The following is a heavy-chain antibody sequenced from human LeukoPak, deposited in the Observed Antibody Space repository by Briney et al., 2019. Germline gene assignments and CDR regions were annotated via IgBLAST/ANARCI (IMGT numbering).Heavy chain of an antibody. CDR3: ARSLRWDNWFDP. CDR1: GGSISSSSYY. J-gene: IGHJ5*02. V-gene: IGHV4-39*07. Sequence: SETLSLTCTVSGGSISSSSYYWGWIRQPPGKGLEWIGSIYYSGSTYYNPSLKSRVTISVDTSKNQFSLKLGSVTAADTAVYYCARSLRWDNWFDPWGQGTLVTVSS. D-gene: IGHD3-3*01. CDR2: IYYSGST.